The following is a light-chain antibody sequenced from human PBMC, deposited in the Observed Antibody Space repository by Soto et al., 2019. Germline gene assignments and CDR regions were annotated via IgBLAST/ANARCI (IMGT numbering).Light chain of an antibody. J-gene: IGKJ2*01. CDR2: DAS. CDR1: QSVSTY. CDR3: QQRTNGPGT. Sequence: EIVVTQSPATLSLSPGERATLSCRASQSVSTYVAWFQHKLGQAPRLLIYDASYRAIGVPARFSGGGSGTDFTLTISSLEPEDFAVYYCQQRTNGPGTFGRGTKLDIK. V-gene: IGKV3-11*01.